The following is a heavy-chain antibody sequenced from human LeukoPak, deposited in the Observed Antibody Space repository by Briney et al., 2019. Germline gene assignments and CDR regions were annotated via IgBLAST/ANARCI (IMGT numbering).Heavy chain of an antibody. CDR3: AKAHCSSTSCYGGYYYMDV. CDR2: ISSSSSYI. J-gene: IGHJ6*03. D-gene: IGHD2-2*01. CDR1: GFTFSSYS. Sequence: GGSLRLSCAASGFTFSSYSMNWVRQAPGKGLEWVSSISSSSSYIYYADSVKGRFTISRDNSKNTLYLQMNSLRAEDTAVYYCAKAHCSSTSCYGGYYYMDVWGKGTTVTVSS. V-gene: IGHV3-21*01.